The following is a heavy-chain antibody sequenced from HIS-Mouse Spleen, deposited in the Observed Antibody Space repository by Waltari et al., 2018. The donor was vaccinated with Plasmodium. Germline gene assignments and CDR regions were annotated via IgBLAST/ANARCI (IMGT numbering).Heavy chain of an antibody. Sequence: QLQLQESGPGLVKPSETLSLTCTVSGGSISSSSYYWGWIRQPPGKGLEWLGSIYYSGSTYYNPSLKSRVTISVDTSKNQFALNLSSVTAADTAVYYCARDRITGTSYFDYWGQGTLVTVSS. D-gene: IGHD1-7*01. J-gene: IGHJ4*02. CDR1: GGSISSSSYY. CDR2: IYYSGST. CDR3: ARDRITGTSYFDY. V-gene: IGHV4-39*07.